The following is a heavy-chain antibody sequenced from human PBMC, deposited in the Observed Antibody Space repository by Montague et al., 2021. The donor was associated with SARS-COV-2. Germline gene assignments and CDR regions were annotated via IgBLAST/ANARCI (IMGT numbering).Heavy chain of an antibody. CDR3: ARESDCSSSSCLSFYYYNGMDV. CDR1: GGSISSSNW. CDR2: IHHSGST. D-gene: IGHD2-2*01. J-gene: IGHJ6*02. V-gene: IGHV4-4*02. Sequence: SETLSLTCAVSGGSISSSNWWSWVRQPPGKGLEWIREIHHSGSTNYNPSLKSRVTMSVDKSKNQFSLRLSSVTAADTAVYFCARESDCSSSSCLSFYYYNGMDVWGQGTTVTVSS.